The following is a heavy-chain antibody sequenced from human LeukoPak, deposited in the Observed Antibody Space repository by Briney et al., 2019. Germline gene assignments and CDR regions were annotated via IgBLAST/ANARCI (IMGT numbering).Heavy chain of an antibody. CDR2: IYYSGST. D-gene: IGHD3-16*01. Sequence: SETLSLTCTVSRGSISSYYWSWIRQPPGKGLEWIGYIYYSGSTTYNPSLKSRVTISVDTSKNQFSLKLSSVTAADTAVYYCAKYVSTGWFDPWGQGTLVTVSS. V-gene: IGHV4-59*08. CDR1: RGSISSYY. CDR3: AKYVSTGWFDP. J-gene: IGHJ5*02.